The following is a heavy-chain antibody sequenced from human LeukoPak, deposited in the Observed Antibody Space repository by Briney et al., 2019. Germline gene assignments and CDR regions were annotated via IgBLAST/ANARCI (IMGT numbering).Heavy chain of an antibody. CDR3: ARESKYYYGSGSYYTFDY. Sequence: PSETLSLTCTVSGGSISSGSYYWSWIRQPAGKVLEWIGRIYTSGSTNYNPSLKSRVTISVDTSKNQFSLKLSSVTAADTAVYYCARESKYYYGSGSYYTFDYWGQGTLVTVSS. V-gene: IGHV4-61*02. CDR2: IYTSGST. CDR1: GGSISSGSYY. D-gene: IGHD3-10*01. J-gene: IGHJ4*02.